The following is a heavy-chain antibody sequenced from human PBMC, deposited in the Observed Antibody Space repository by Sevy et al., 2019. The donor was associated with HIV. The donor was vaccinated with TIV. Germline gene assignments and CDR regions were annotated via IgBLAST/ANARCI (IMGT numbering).Heavy chain of an antibody. CDR3: TAGVGASDFDY. V-gene: IGHV3-15*01. CDR2: IKSKTEGATR. Sequence: GGSLRISCAASGFTFSNACMSWVRQAPGKGLEWVGRIKSKTEGATRDFAAPVKGRLLISRDDSRNTVYLQMNSLKTVDTAVYYCTAGVGASDFDYWGQGTLVTVSS. J-gene: IGHJ4*02. D-gene: IGHD1-26*01. CDR1: GFTFSNAC.